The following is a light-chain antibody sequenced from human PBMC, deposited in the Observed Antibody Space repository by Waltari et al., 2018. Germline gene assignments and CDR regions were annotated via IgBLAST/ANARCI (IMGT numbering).Light chain of an antibody. V-gene: IGKV3-11*01. Sequence: EIVLTQSPATLSLSPGERATLYCRASQSIDNFLAWYQQKLGQAPRLLIYDSSNRATDIPARFSGSGSGTDFTLTISSLEPEDFAVYYCQQLSGWPPTFGGGTKVDI. CDR3: QQLSGWPPT. CDR1: QSIDNF. J-gene: IGKJ4*01. CDR2: DSS.